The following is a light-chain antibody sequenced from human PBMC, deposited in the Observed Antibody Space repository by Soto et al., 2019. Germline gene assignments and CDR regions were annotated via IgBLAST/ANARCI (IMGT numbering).Light chain of an antibody. CDR2: KAS. V-gene: IGKV1-5*03. CDR3: QLYNSYWT. CDR1: QSISSW. Sequence: DIQMTQSPSTLSASVGDRVTITCRASQSISSWLAWYQQKPGKAPKLLIYKASSLESGVPSRFSGSGSGTEFTLTISSLQPDDFATYYCQLYNSYWTFGQGTKVDIK. J-gene: IGKJ1*01.